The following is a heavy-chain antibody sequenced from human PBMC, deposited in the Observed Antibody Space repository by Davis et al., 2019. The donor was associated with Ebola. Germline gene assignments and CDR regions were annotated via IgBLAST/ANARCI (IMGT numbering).Heavy chain of an antibody. CDR1: GFVFRNYV. D-gene: IGHD1-20*01. Sequence: GGSLRLSCAAPGFVFRNYVMSWVRQAPGKGLEWVSTLGTSADTHYADFVKGRFTISRDNSKNTLYLQMNGLRVEDTAIYYCAKDTSNNWFDIWGQGTNVTVSS. CDR2: LGTSADT. CDR3: AKDTSNNWFDI. V-gene: IGHV3-23*01. J-gene: IGHJ3*02.